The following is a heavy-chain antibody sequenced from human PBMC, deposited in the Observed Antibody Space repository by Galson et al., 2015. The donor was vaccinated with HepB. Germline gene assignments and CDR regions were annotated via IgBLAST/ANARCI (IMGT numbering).Heavy chain of an antibody. CDR3: ARAIVGATYYFDY. V-gene: IGHV1-69*06. J-gene: IGHJ4*02. CDR1: GGTFSSYA. CDR2: IIPIFGTA. Sequence: SVKVSCKASGGTFSSYAISWVRQAPGQGLEWMGGIIPIFGTANYAQKFQGRVTITADKSTSTAYMELSSLRSEDTAVYYCARAIVGATYYFDYWGQGTLVTVSS. D-gene: IGHD1-26*01.